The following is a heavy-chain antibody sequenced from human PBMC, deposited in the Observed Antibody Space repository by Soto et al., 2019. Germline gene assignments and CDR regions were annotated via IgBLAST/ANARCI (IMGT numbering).Heavy chain of an antibody. CDR2: INPSGGST. CDR1: GYTFTSYY. J-gene: IGHJ6*03. CDR3: ARGDVVVPAAMSYYYYYYMDV. D-gene: IGHD2-2*01. V-gene: IGHV1-46*01. Sequence: ASVKVSCKASGYTFTSYYMHWVRQTTGQGLEWMGIINPSGGSTSYAQKFQGRVTMTRDTSTSTAYMELRSLRSDDTAVYYCARGDVVVPAAMSYYYYYYMDVWGKGTTVTVSS.